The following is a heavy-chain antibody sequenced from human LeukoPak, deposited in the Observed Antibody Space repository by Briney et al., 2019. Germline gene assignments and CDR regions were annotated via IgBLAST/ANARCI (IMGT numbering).Heavy chain of an antibody. Sequence: GGSLRLSCAVSGFTFGNYSMNWVRQTPGKGLEWIAYIIDSGKTVYYADSVKGRFTISRDNAKNSLYLQMNSLRAEDTAVYYCARANSTMVVWYFDYWGQGALVTVSS. V-gene: IGHV3-48*01. CDR3: ARANSTMVVWYFDY. D-gene: IGHD3-22*01. CDR1: GFTFGNYS. CDR2: IIDSGKTV. J-gene: IGHJ4*02.